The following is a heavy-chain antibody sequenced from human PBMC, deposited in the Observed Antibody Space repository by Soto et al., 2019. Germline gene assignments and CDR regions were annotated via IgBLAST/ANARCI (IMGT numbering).Heavy chain of an antibody. CDR3: VGGSLLH. J-gene: IGHJ4*02. CDR2: ISHNVSIQ. Sequence: GGSLRLSCAASGLCFGNYAMHWVRQAPGKGLEWVTMISHNVSIQFYADSVKGRFTISRDNSKDTLYLQMNSLTPADTAVYYCVGGSLLHWGQGT. V-gene: IGHV3-30*04. CDR1: GLCFGNYA.